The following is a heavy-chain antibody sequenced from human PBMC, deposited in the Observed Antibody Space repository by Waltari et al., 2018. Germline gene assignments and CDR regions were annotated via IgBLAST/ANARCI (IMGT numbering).Heavy chain of an antibody. CDR3: AKAIVGGYYYGMDV. Sequence: EVQLLESGGGLVKPGGSLRLSCAASGFTFSSYSMNWVRQAPGKGLEWVSSISSSSSYIYYTDSVKGRFTISRDNSKNTRYLQMNSLRAEDTAVYYCAKAIVGGYYYGMDVWGQGTTVTVSS. CDR1: GFTFSSYS. D-gene: IGHD3-16*01. V-gene: IGHV3-21*04. CDR2: ISSSSSYI. J-gene: IGHJ6*02.